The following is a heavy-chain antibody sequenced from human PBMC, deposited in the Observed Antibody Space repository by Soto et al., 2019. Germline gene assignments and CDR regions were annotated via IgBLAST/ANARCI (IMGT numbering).Heavy chain of an antibody. CDR3: ARTRQLVMLRLTYYYYYGIYV. J-gene: IGHJ6*02. V-gene: IGHV1-69*13. Sequence: SVKVSCKASGATFSSYAISWVRQAPGQGLEWMGGIIPIFGTANYAQKFQGRVTITADESTSTAYMELSSLRSEDTAVYYCARTRQLVMLRLTYYYYYGIYVWGQGTTVTVSS. D-gene: IGHD6-13*01. CDR2: IIPIFGTA. CDR1: GATFSSYA.